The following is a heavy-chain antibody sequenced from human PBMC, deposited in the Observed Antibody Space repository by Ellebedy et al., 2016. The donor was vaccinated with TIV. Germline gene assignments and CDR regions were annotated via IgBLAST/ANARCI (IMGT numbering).Heavy chain of an antibody. Sequence: PGGSLRLSCAASGFTFSSYAMSWVRQAPGKGLEWVSAISGSGGRTYYADSVKGRFTISRDNSKNTLYLQMNSLRAEDTAVYYCAKGGFGDYDILTGYQGSFDPWGQGTLVTVSS. V-gene: IGHV3-23*01. D-gene: IGHD3-9*01. CDR3: AKGGFGDYDILTGYQGSFDP. CDR1: GFTFSSYA. CDR2: ISGSGGRT. J-gene: IGHJ5*02.